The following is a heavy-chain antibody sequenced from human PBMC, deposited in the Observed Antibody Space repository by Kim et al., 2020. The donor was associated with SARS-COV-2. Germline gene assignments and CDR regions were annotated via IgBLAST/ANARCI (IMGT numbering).Heavy chain of an antibody. CDR1: GFTFSSYW. Sequence: GGSLRLSCAASGFTFSSYWMHWVRQAPGKGLVWVSRINSDGSSTSYADSVKGRFTISRDNAKNTLYLQMNSLRAEDTAVYYCAPADDFWSGYYRSWGQGTLVTVSS. CDR3: APADDFWSGYYRS. D-gene: IGHD3-3*01. J-gene: IGHJ5*02. V-gene: IGHV3-74*01. CDR2: INSDGSST.